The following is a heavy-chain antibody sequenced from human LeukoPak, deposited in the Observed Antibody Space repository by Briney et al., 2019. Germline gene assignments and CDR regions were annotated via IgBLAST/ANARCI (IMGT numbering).Heavy chain of an antibody. CDR1: GFSVNNNY. D-gene: IGHD3-22*01. J-gene: IGHJ4*02. V-gene: IGHV3-53*01. CDR3: KRRYDSSGHFDS. Sequence: GGSLRLSCSASGFSVNNNYMTWVRQAPGKGLEWVSIIHSDGGTYYADSVKGRFTISKDNSKNTLYMRMSSLRAEDTALYCAKRRYDSSGHFDSWGQGTLVTVSS. CDR2: IHSDGGT.